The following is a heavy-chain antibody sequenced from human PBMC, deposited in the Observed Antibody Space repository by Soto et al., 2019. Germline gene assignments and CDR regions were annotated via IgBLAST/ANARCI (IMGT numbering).Heavy chain of an antibody. V-gene: IGHV3-48*01. J-gene: IGHJ4*02. Sequence: EVQLVESGGGLVQPGGSLRLSCAASGFTFSSYSMNWVRQAPGKGLEWVSYISSSSSTIYYADSVKGRFTISRDNAKNSLYLQMNSLRAEDTAVYYCARGLDTVVVVAATGHYFDYWGQGTLVTVSS. CDR1: GFTFSSYS. D-gene: IGHD2-15*01. CDR3: ARGLDTVVVVAATGHYFDY. CDR2: ISSSSSTI.